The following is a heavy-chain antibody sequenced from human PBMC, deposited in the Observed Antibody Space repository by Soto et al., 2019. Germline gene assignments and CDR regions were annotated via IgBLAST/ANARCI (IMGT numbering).Heavy chain of an antibody. Sequence: SETLSLTCTVSGGSISSGGYYWSWIRQPPGKGLEWIGYIYYSGSTNYNPSLKGRVTISVDTSKNQFSLKLSSVTAAETAVYYCARKARDGYNNDYGMDVWGQGTTVTVSS. CDR2: IYYSGST. J-gene: IGHJ6*02. D-gene: IGHD5-12*01. CDR3: ARKARDGYNNDYGMDV. CDR1: GGSISSGGYY. V-gene: IGHV4-61*08.